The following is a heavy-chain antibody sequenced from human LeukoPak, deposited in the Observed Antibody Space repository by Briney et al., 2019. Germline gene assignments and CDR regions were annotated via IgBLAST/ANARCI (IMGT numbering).Heavy chain of an antibody. D-gene: IGHD6-19*01. CDR1: GFTFSSYA. CDR2: ISGSGGST. CDR3: AKGGSIAVADYYYGMVV. Sequence: GGSLRLSCAASGFTFSSYAMSWVRQAPGKGLEWVSAISGSGGSTYYADSVKGRFTISRDNSKNTLYLQMNSLRAEDTAVYYCAKGGSIAVADYYYGMVVWGQGTTVTVSS. V-gene: IGHV3-23*01. J-gene: IGHJ6*02.